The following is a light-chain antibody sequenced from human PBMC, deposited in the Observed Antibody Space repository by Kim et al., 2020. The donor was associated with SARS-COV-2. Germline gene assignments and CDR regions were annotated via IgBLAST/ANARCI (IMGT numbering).Light chain of an antibody. V-gene: IGKV1-39*01. Sequence: DIQMTQSPSSLSVSVGDRVTITCRASQSISNYLNWYQQKPGKAPELLIYAASSLQSGVPSRFSGRGSGTDFTLTISSLQPEDFATYYCQQSYSTPQTFGQGTKVDIK. J-gene: IGKJ1*01. CDR2: AAS. CDR3: QQSYSTPQT. CDR1: QSISNY.